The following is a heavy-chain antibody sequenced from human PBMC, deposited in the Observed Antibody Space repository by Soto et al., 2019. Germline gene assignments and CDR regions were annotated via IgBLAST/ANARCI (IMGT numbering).Heavy chain of an antibody. Sequence: QVQLQESGPGLVKPSQTLSLTCTVSGGSVSSGSYYWGWIRQHPGRGLEWIGYIYYTGNTYYNPSLKHRIAISLATSKNQFSVNLTSVTGAETALDYCARETRSAYYQEHWGQGTMVAVS. V-gene: IGHV4-31*03. CDR1: GGSVSSGSYY. D-gene: IGHD3-3*01. J-gene: IGHJ4*02. CDR3: ARETRSAYYQEH. CDR2: IYYTGNT.